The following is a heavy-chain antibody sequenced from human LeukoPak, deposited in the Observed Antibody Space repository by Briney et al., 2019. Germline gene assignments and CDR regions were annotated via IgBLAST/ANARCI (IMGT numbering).Heavy chain of an antibody. CDR3: ARLNDHYGSGNYVY. CDR2: IDTGGST. Sequence: GGSPRLSCAASGFTFSTYAMPWDRQAPGKGLEWVSGIDTGGSTFYADSVKGRFIISRDNSKRTLYLQMNSLRMEDTAVYYCARLNDHYGSGNYVYWGQGTLVTVSS. V-gene: IGHV3-23*01. D-gene: IGHD3-10*01. J-gene: IGHJ4*02. CDR1: GFTFSTYA.